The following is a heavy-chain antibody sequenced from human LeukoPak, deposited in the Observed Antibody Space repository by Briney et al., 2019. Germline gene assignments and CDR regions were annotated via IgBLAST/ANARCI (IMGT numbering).Heavy chain of an antibody. CDR2: IIPIFGTA. J-gene: IGHJ6*03. V-gene: IGHV1-69*05. CDR1: GGTFSSYA. D-gene: IGHD3-22*01. Sequence: ASVKVSCKASGGTFSSYAVSWVRQAPGQGLEWMGGIIPIFGTANYAQKFQGRVTMTRDMSTSTVYMELSSLRSEDTAVYYCARDPHYYDSSGYYYGYYYYYMDVWGKGTTVTVSS. CDR3: ARDPHYYDSSGYYYGYYYYYMDV.